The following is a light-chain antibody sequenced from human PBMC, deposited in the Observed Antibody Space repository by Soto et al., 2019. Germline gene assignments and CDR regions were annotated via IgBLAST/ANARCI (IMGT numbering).Light chain of an antibody. CDR3: QQYNNWPPL. CDR1: QGISSY. J-gene: IGKJ3*01. V-gene: IGKV1-9*01. CDR2: AAS. Sequence: DIQLTQSPSFLSASVGDRVTITCRASQGISSYLAWYQQKPGKAPKLLIYAASTLHSGVPSRFSGSGSGTEFTLTISSLQSEDFAVYYCQQYNNWPPLFGPGAKVDIK.